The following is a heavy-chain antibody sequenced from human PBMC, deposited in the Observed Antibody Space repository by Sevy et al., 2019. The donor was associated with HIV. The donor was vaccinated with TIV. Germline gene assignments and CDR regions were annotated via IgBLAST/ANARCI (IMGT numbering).Heavy chain of an antibody. CDR2: ISGSAHRT. CDR3: VKEVSEYSYSDY. V-gene: IGHV3-23*01. D-gene: IGHD5-18*01. CDR1: GFTFSNYA. Sequence: GGSRRLSCAASGFTFSNYAMSWVRQTPGKGLEWVSAISGSAHRTYYTDSVKGRFTISRDNSKNMLFLQMNSLRAEDTAVYYCVKEVSEYSYSDYWGQGTLVTVS. J-gene: IGHJ4*02.